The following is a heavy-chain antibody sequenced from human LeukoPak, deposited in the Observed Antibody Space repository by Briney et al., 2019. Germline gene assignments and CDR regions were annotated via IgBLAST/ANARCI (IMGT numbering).Heavy chain of an antibody. V-gene: IGHV1-69*06. CDR2: IIPIFGTA. CDR3: ARGKISYSSGWYYYFDY. Sequence: SVKVSCKASGGTFSSYAISWVRQAPGQGLEWMGGIIPIFGTANYAQKFQGRVTITAGKSTSTAYMGLSSLRSEDTAVYYCARGKISYSSGWYYYFDYWGQGTLVTVSS. J-gene: IGHJ4*02. D-gene: IGHD6-19*01. CDR1: GGTFSSYA.